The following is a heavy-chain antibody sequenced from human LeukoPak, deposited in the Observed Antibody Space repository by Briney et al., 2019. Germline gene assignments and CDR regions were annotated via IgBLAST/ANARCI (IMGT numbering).Heavy chain of an antibody. D-gene: IGHD3-22*01. CDR3: ARDQRRGYYDSSGRAFDI. J-gene: IGHJ3*02. V-gene: IGHV3-21*01. CDR1: GFTFSSYS. CDR2: ISSSSSYI. Sequence: PGGSLRLSCAASGFTFSSYSMNWVRQAPGKGLEWVSSISSSSSYIYYADSVKGRFTISRDNAKNSLYLQMNSLRAEDTAVYYCARDQRRGYYDSSGRAFDIWGQGTMVTVSS.